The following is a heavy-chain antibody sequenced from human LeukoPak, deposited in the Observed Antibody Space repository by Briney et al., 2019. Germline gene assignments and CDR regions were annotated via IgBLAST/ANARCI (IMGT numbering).Heavy chain of an antibody. CDR2: IYYSGST. D-gene: IGHD6-13*01. J-gene: IGHJ5*02. V-gene: IGHV4-59*01. CDR3: ARLGSSSWPGFDP. Sequence: SETLSLTCTVSGGSISSYYWSWIRQPPGKGLEWIGYIYYSGSTNYNPSLKSRVTISVDTSKNQFSLKLSSVTAADTAVYYCARLGSSSWPGFDPWGQGTLVTVSS. CDR1: GGSISSYY.